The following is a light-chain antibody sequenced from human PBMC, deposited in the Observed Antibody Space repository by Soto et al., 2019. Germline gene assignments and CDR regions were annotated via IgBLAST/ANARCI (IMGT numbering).Light chain of an antibody. Sequence: EIVLTQSPATLSLSPGERATLSCMASQSVSSYLAWYQQKLGQAPRLLIYDASNRATGIPARFSGSESGTDFTLTISRLEPEDFAVFYCHQCDSSPWTFGQGTKVDIK. V-gene: IGKV3-11*01. CDR1: QSVSSY. CDR3: HQCDSSPWT. CDR2: DAS. J-gene: IGKJ1*01.